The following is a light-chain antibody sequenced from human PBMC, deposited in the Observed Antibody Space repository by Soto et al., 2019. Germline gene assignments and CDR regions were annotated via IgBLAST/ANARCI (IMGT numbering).Light chain of an antibody. CDR3: PQRSNWPIT. Sequence: EIVMTQSPATLSVSPGGRATLSCRASQSVSSYLAWYQQKPGQAPRLLIYDASNRATGIPARFSGSGSGTDFTLTISSLEPEDFAVYYCPQRSNWPITFGGGTKVDIK. CDR1: QSVSSY. J-gene: IGKJ4*02. V-gene: IGKV3-11*01. CDR2: DAS.